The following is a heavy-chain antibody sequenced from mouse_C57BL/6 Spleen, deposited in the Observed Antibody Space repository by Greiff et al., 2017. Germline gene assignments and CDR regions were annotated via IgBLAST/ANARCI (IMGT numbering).Heavy chain of an antibody. CDR3: ARRTTAVFEV. J-gene: IGHJ1*03. CDR2: IDPSDSYT. D-gene: IGHD1-1*01. V-gene: IGHV1-50*01. Sequence: QVQLQQPGAELVKPGASVKLSCKASGYTFTSYWMQWVKQRPGQGLEWIGEIDPSDSYTNYNEKFKGKATLTVDTSSSTACMQLSSLTSADSAVYYCARRTTAVFEVWGTGTTVTVSS. CDR1: GYTFTSYW.